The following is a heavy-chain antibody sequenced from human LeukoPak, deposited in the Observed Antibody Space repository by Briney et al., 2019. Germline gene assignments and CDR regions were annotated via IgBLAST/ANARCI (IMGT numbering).Heavy chain of an antibody. CDR3: ARDLRTVTVAGLGVFDI. CDR2: IDPTSGKT. J-gene: IGHJ3*02. Sequence: ASVKVSCKASGYTFTTYYIHWVRQAPGQGLEWMGVIDPTSGKTNYAQKFQGRVTMNRDMSTSTIYLELTSLRSDDTAFYYCARDLRTVTVAGLGVFDIWGQGTIVSVSS. D-gene: IGHD6-19*01. CDR1: GYTFTTYY. V-gene: IGHV1-46*01.